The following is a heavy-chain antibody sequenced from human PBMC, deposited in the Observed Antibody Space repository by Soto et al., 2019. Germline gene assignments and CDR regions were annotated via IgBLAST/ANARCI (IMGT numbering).Heavy chain of an antibody. Sequence: QVQLVQSGAEMKKPGSSVKVSCQSSGGTFNTYAMNWVRQAPGQGPEWMGDISPMFGAANYAPKFQGRVTMTADESTGSSYMQWSSLTSEDTALYFCARYVQVHTPAFGYWGQGTLVTVSS. D-gene: IGHD2-8*01. CDR1: GGTFNTYA. CDR2: ISPMFGAA. J-gene: IGHJ4*02. CDR3: ARYVQVHTPAFGY. V-gene: IGHV1-69*19.